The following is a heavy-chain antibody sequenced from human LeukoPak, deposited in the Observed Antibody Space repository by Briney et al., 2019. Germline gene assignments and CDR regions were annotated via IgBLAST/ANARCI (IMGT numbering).Heavy chain of an antibody. CDR3: ARAFLGYCGGGSCYGRGKTYYYYYMDV. Sequence: ASVKVSCKASGYTFTSYYMHWVRQAPGQGLEWMGIINPSGGSTSYAQKFQGRVTMTRDTSTSTVYMELSSLRSEDTAVYYCARAFLGYCGGGSCYGRGKTYYYYYMDVWGKGTTVTVSS. V-gene: IGHV1-46*03. CDR2: INPSGGST. CDR1: GYTFTSYY. J-gene: IGHJ6*03. D-gene: IGHD2-15*01.